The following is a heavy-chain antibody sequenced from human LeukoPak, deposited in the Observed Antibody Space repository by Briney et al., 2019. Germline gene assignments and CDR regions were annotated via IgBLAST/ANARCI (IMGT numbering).Heavy chain of an antibody. D-gene: IGHD4-17*01. J-gene: IGHJ4*02. V-gene: IGHV1-2*02. CDR3: ASTAEEVYGDLDY. Sequence: GASVKVSCKSSGYIFSTYDITWVRQATGLGLEWMGWINPNSGGTNYAQKFQGRVTMTRDTSISTAYMELSRLRSDDTAVYYCASTAEEVYGDLDYWGQGTLVTVSS. CDR1: GYIFSTYD. CDR2: INPNSGGT.